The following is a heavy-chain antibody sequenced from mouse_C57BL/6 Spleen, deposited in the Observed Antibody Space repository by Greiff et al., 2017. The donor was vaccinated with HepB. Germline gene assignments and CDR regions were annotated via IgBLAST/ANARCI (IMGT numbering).Heavy chain of an antibody. CDR3: ARSQSLLTGFDY. CDR1: GFTFTDYY. Sequence: EVHLVESGGGLVQPGGSLSLSCAASGFTFTDYYMSWVRQPPGKALEWLGFIRNKANGYTTEYSASVKGRFTISRDNSQSILYLQMNALRAEDSATYYCARSQSLLTGFDYWGQGTTLTVSS. V-gene: IGHV7-3*01. CDR2: IRNKANGYTT. J-gene: IGHJ2*01. D-gene: IGHD4-1*01.